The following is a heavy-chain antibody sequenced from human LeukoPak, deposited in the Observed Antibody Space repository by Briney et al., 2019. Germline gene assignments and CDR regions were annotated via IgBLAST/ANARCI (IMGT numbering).Heavy chain of an antibody. CDR1: GFTVSSNY. CDR3: ASNVITTHYFDY. D-gene: IGHD3-22*01. CDR2: IYSGGST. Sequence: GGSLRLSCAASGFTVSSNYMSWVRQAPGKGLEWVSVIYSGGSTYYADSVKGRFTISRDNSKNTLYLQMNSLRAEDTAVYYCASNVITTHYFDYWGQGTLSPSPQ. V-gene: IGHV3-66*02. J-gene: IGHJ4*02.